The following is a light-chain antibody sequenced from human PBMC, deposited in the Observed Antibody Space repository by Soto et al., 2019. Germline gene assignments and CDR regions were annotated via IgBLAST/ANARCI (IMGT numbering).Light chain of an antibody. V-gene: IGLV2-23*02. CDR1: SSDVGNYNL. J-gene: IGLJ2*01. Sequence: QSALTQPASVSGSPGQSITISCTGTSSDVGNYNLVSWYQQHPGKAPKLMIYEVDKRPSGVSHRFSASKSANTASLTISGLQAEDEADYYCCSYAGSGTSHVVFGGGTKVTVL. CDR2: EVD. CDR3: CSYAGSGTSHVV.